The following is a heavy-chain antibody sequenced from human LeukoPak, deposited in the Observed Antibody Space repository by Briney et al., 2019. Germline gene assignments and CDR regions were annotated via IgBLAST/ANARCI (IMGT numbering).Heavy chain of an antibody. CDR3: ARSQGDSSGYYYDYYGMDV. CDR1: GYTFTGYY. Sequence: GASVKVSCKASGYTFTGYYMHWVRQAPGQGLEWMGWINPNSGGTNYAQKFQGRVTMTRDTSISTAYVELSRLRSDDTAVYYCARSQGDSSGYYYDYYGMDVWGQGTTVTVSS. V-gene: IGHV1-2*02. D-gene: IGHD3-22*01. CDR2: INPNSGGT. J-gene: IGHJ6*02.